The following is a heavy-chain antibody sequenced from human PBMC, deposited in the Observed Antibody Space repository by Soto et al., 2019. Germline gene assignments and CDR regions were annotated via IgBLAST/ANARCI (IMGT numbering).Heavy chain of an antibody. CDR2: ISSSGSTT. CDR1: GFTFSSYA. V-gene: IGHV3-48*04. J-gene: IGHJ4*02. CDR3: ARIGIVVVPAAIPH. Sequence: GGSLRLSCAASGFTFSSYAMSWVRQAPGKGLEWVSDISSSGSTTYYADSVKGRFTISRDNAKNSLYLQMNSLRAEDTAVYYCARIGIVVVPAAIPHWGQGTLVTVSS. D-gene: IGHD2-2*01.